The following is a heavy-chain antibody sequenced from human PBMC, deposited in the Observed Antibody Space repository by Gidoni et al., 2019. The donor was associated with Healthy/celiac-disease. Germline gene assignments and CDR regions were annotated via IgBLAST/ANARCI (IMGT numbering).Heavy chain of an antibody. V-gene: IGHV6-1*01. J-gene: IGHJ2*01. D-gene: IGHD6-19*01. CDR3: ARDREQWLTGGWYFDL. CDR2: TYYRSKMYN. CDR1: WDRHPRRSVA. Sequence: VHLQQAGPGMVKPCPTPSLTYYISWDRHPRRSVAWNWISQSPARALEWLGRTYYRSKMYNDDTVSVKSRITSNPDTSKNQCTLQLNPVTPEDTAVYYCARDREQWLTGGWYFDLWGRGTLVTVSS.